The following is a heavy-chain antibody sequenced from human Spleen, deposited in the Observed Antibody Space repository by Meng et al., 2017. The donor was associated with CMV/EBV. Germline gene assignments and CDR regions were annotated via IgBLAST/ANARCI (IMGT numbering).Heavy chain of an antibody. CDR1: GFSFSSYW. V-gene: IGHV3-7*03. Sequence: GESLKISCAASGFSFSSYWMHWVRQAPGKGLEWVANIKQGGSETYYVDSVKGRFTISRDNSKNTLYLQMNSLRAEDTAVYYCARGYTIGYSRTYDYWGQGTLVTVSS. J-gene: IGHJ4*02. D-gene: IGHD2-21*01. CDR2: IKQGGSET. CDR3: ARGYTIGYSRTYDY.